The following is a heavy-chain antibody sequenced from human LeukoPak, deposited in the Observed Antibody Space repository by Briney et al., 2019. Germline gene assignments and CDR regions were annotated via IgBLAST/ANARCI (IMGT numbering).Heavy chain of an antibody. CDR2: IIPILGIA. CDR3: ARGGLTVTTPSFQNYYGMDV. J-gene: IGHJ6*02. V-gene: IGHV1-69*04. Sequence: ASVKVSCKASGGTFSSYAISWVRQAPGQGLEWMGRIIPILGIANYAQKFQGRVTITADKSTSTAYMELSSLRSEDTAVYYCARGGLTVTTPSFQNYYGMDVWGQGTTVTVSS. CDR1: GGTFSSYA. D-gene: IGHD4-17*01.